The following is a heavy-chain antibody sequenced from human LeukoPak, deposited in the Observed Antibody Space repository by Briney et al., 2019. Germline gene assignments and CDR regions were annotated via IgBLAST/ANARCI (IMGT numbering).Heavy chain of an antibody. D-gene: IGHD2-2*01. Sequence: GESLKISCKGSGYSFTSYWIGWVRQMTGKGLEWMGIIYPGDSDTRYSPSFQGQVTISADKSISTAYLQWSSLKASDTAMYCCARQDVVPAAIWFDPWGQGTLVTVSS. V-gene: IGHV5-51*01. J-gene: IGHJ5*02. CDR1: GYSFTSYW. CDR3: ARQDVVPAAIWFDP. CDR2: IYPGDSDT.